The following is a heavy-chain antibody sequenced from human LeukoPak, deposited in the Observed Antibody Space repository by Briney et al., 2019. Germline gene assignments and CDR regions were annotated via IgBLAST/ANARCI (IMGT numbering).Heavy chain of an antibody. Sequence: ASVKVSCKTSGYTFTTYDINWVRQAPGQGLEWMGWISSYNGNTNYAQKLQGGVTMTTDTSTSTAYMELSSLRSEDTAVYYCARADSGEIDYWGQGTLVTVSS. V-gene: IGHV1-18*01. J-gene: IGHJ4*02. D-gene: IGHD3-10*01. CDR2: ISSYNGNT. CDR3: ARADSGEIDY. CDR1: GYTFTTYD.